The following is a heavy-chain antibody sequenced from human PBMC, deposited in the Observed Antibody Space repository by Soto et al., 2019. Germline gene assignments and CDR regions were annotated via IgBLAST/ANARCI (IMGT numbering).Heavy chain of an antibody. CDR3: ARGPTGWYGYDY. CDR1: GFTFSSSW. CDR2: INSDGSRT. J-gene: IGHJ4*02. Sequence: EVQLVESGGGLVQPGGSLRRSCAASGFTFSSSWMHWVRQAPGKGLVWVSRINSDGSRTNYADSVKGRFTISRDNAKNTLYLQMNSLRAEDTALYYCARGPTGWYGYDYWGQGTLVTVSS. D-gene: IGHD6-19*01. V-gene: IGHV3-74*01.